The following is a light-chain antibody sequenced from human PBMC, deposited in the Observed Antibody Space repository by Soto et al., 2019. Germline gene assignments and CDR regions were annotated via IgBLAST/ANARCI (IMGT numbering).Light chain of an antibody. Sequence: QSALTQPPSASGSPGQSITISCTGTSSDVGGYNYVSRYQQNPGKVSKLMIYEVNKRPSAVPDRFSGSKSGNAASLAVSGLQAEDEADYYCTSYAGGNNVFGTGTKAT. CDR1: SSDVGGYNY. V-gene: IGLV2-8*01. CDR2: EVN. CDR3: TSYAGGNNV. J-gene: IGLJ1*01.